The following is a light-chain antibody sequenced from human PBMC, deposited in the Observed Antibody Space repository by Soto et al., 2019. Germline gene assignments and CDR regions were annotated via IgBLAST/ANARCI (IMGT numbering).Light chain of an antibody. V-gene: IGLV2-14*03. CDR3: SSYTSSSTYV. CDR1: SSDVGGYNY. J-gene: IGLJ1*01. CDR2: DVS. Sequence: QSVLTQPASVSGSPGQSITISCTGTSSDVGGYNYVSWYQQHPGKVPKLMIYDVSNRPSGVSNRFSGSKSGNTASLTISGLRAEDEADYYCSSYTSSSTYVFGIGTKVTVL.